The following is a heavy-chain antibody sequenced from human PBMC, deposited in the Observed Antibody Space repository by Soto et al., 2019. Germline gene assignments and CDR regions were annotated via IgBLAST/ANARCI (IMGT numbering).Heavy chain of an antibody. D-gene: IGHD6-13*01. CDR3: ASPRGYSSSWYFLPPDY. Sequence: SLRLSCAASGFTFSSYGRHWGRQAPGKGLEWVAVIAYDRSNKYYADSVKGRFTISRDNSKNTLYLQMNSLRAEDTAVYYCASPRGYSSSWYFLPPDYWGQGTLVTVSS. J-gene: IGHJ4*02. V-gene: IGHV3-30*03. CDR1: GFTFSSYG. CDR2: IAYDRSNK.